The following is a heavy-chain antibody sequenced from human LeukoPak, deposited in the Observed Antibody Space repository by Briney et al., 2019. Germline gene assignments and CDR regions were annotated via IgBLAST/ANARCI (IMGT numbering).Heavy chain of an antibody. V-gene: IGHV4-38-2*01. CDR3: ARVTYVDDLLYQYFDY. D-gene: IGHD4-17*01. J-gene: IGHJ4*02. CDR1: SYSISSGSY. Sequence: SETLSLTCAVSSYSISSGSYWGWIRQSPGKGLEWVGSIFHSGNSYYNPSLKSRLTMSVDTSKNQFSLKLTSVTAADTALYYCARVTYVDDLLYQYFDYWGQGVLVTVSS. CDR2: IFHSGNS.